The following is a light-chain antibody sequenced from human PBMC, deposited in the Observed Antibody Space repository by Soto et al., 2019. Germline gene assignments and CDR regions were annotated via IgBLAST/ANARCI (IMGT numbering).Light chain of an antibody. CDR3: QQANSFTIT. Sequence: DIHMTQSPSSVSASVGYIFTITCRASQGITNRLDWYQQKKGKAPKLLIYEASSLQSGVPSRIRGSGYGTDLTITISSLKTEDFETYYCQQANSFTITFGQGTRLEIK. V-gene: IGKV1D-12*01. J-gene: IGKJ5*01. CDR1: QGITNR. CDR2: EAS.